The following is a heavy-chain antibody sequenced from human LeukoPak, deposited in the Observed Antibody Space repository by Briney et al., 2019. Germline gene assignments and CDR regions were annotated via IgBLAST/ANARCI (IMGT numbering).Heavy chain of an antibody. CDR1: GFTFSSYS. D-gene: IGHD1-20*01. CDR3: ARVVNWIYYYSYMDV. V-gene: IGHV3-48*04. J-gene: IGHJ6*03. CDR2: LSSSSSTI. Sequence: GGSLRLFCAASGFTFSSYSMNCLRQAPGKGLEWVLYLSSSSSTIYYADSVKGRFNISRDNAKNSLYPQMNSLRAEETTVYYCARVVNWIYYYSYMDVWGKGTTVTVSS.